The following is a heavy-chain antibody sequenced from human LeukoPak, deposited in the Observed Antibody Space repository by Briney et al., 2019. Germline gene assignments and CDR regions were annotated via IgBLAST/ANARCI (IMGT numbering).Heavy chain of an antibody. Sequence: GGSLRLSCAASGFTFSSYAIHWVRQAPGKGLEWVAVISYDGSNKYYADSVKGRFTTSRDNSKNTLYLQMNSLKTEDTAVYYCTTDNWGVAGYGDYHDYWGQGTLVTVSS. CDR1: GFTFSSYA. V-gene: IGHV3-30*04. J-gene: IGHJ4*02. CDR3: TTDNWGVAGYGDYHDY. D-gene: IGHD3-10*01. CDR2: ISYDGSNK.